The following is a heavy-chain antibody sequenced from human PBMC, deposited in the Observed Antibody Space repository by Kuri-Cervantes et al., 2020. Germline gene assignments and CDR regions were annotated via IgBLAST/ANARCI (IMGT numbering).Heavy chain of an antibody. V-gene: IGHV3-11*01. CDR3: ARGGPPHNTYYYYYGMDV. Sequence: GESLKISCAASGFTFSDYYMSWIRQAPGKGLEWVSYISSSGSTIYYADPVKGRFTISRDNAKNSLYLQMNSLRAEDTAVYYCARGGPPHNTYYYYYGMDVWGQGTTVTVSS. CDR2: ISSSGSTI. D-gene: IGHD2-2*02. J-gene: IGHJ6*02. CDR1: GFTFSDYY.